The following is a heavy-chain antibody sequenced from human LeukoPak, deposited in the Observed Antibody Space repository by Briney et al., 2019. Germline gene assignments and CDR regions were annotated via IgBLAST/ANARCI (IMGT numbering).Heavy chain of an antibody. CDR2: ISGRDSST. Sequence: GGSLRLSCAASGFTFSSYAMNWVRQAPGKGLEWVSAISGRDSSTYYADSVKGRFTISRDNSKNTLYLQMNSLRAEDTAVYYCAKALWFGESRDYWGQGTLVTVSS. V-gene: IGHV3-23*01. D-gene: IGHD3-10*01. J-gene: IGHJ4*02. CDR1: GFTFSSYA. CDR3: AKALWFGESRDY.